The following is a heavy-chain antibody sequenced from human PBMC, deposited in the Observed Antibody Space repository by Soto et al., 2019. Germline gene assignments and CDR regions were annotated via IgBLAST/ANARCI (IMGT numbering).Heavy chain of an antibody. D-gene: IGHD5-12*01. J-gene: IGHJ4*02. Sequence: EVQLVESGGGLVKPGGSLRLSCAASGFTFSNAWMSWVRQAPGKGLEWVGRVKSKTDGGAADYAAPVKGRFTISRDDSKNRLYLQMNSLTTEDTAVYYCTTETGDLVAAAFSFDCWGQGSLVTVSS. V-gene: IGHV3-15*01. CDR1: GFTFSNAW. CDR2: VKSKTDGGAA. CDR3: TTETGDLVAAAFSFDC.